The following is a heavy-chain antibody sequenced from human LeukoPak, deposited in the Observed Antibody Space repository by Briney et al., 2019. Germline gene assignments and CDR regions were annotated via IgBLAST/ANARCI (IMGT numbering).Heavy chain of an antibody. J-gene: IGHJ1*01. CDR1: GGSISSYY. CDR3: ARLGSSWYPEYFQH. V-gene: IGHV4-39*01. D-gene: IGHD6-13*01. CDR2: IYYSGST. Sequence: PSETLSLTCTVSGGSISSYYWGWIRQPPGKGLEWIGSIYYSGSTYYNPSLKSRVTISVDTSKNQFSLKLSSVTAADTAVYYCARLGSSWYPEYFQHWGQGTPVTVSS.